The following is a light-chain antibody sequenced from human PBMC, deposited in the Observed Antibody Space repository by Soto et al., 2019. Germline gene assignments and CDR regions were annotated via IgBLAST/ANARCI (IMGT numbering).Light chain of an antibody. CDR2: DSN. Sequence: QSVLTQPPSVSAAPGQTVTISCSGSNSNIGKNYVSWYQQLPGAAPKLLIYDSNKRPSGIPERFSASKSGTSATLGITGLQTGDEADYYCGAWDGSLRLYVFGNGTKVTVL. J-gene: IGLJ1*01. CDR1: NSNIGKNY. V-gene: IGLV1-51*01. CDR3: GAWDGSLRLYV.